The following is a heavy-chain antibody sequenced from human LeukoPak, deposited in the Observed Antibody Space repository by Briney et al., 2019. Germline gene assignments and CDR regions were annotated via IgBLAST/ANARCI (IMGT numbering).Heavy chain of an antibody. CDR2: ISGSGGST. CDR3: AREETYYYDSSGYSYYFDY. V-gene: IGHV3-23*01. Sequence: GGSLRLSCAASGFTFSSYAMSWVRQAPGKGLEWVSAISGSGGSTYYADSVKGRFTISRDNSKNTLYLQMNSLRAEDTAVYFCAREETYYYDSSGYSYYFDYWGQGTLVTVSS. D-gene: IGHD3-22*01. CDR1: GFTFSSYA. J-gene: IGHJ4*02.